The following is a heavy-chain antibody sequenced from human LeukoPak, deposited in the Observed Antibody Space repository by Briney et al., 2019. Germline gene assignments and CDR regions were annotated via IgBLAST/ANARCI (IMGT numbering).Heavy chain of an antibody. J-gene: IGHJ4*02. Sequence: GGSLRLSCAAAGFTFSDYYMSWIRQAPGKGHEWVSYISSSGSNIYYADALKGRFTISRDNTKNSLYLQMNSLRAEDTAVYYCARVFRSSGWRHFDYWGQGTLVTVSS. V-gene: IGHV3-11*04. CDR3: ARVFRSSGWRHFDY. D-gene: IGHD6-19*01. CDR2: ISSSGSNI. CDR1: GFTFSDYY.